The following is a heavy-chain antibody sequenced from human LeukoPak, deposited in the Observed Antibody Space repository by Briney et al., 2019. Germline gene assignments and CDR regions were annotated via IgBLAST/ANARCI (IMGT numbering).Heavy chain of an antibody. CDR2: INAGNGNT. CDR1: GYTFTSYA. Sequence: ASVKVSCKASGYTFTSYAMHWVRQAPGQRLEWMGWINAGNGNTKYSQKFQGRVTITRDTSASTAYMELSSLRSDDTAVYYCLLNKDYYGSGSYTDYWGQGTLVTVSS. J-gene: IGHJ4*02. CDR3: LLNKDYYGSGSYTDY. D-gene: IGHD3-10*01. V-gene: IGHV1-3*01.